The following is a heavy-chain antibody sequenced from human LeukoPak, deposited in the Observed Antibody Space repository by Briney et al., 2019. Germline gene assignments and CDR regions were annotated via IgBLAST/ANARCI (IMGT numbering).Heavy chain of an antibody. D-gene: IGHD3-10*01. CDR3: ARDNVPLYGSGIFTGSYGMDV. J-gene: IGHJ6*02. CDR1: GFTFSSYW. Sequence: PGGSLRLSCAASGFTFSSYWMSWVRQAPGKGLEWVANIKQDGSEKYYVDSVKGRFTISRDNAKNSLYLQMNSLRAEDTAVYYCARDNVPLYGSGIFTGSYGMDVWGQGTTVTVSS. V-gene: IGHV3-7*01. CDR2: IKQDGSEK.